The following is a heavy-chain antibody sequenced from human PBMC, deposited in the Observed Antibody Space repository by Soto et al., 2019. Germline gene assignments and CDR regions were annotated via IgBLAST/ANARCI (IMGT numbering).Heavy chain of an antibody. J-gene: IGHJ4*02. CDR3: AASYGSGSAHFDY. V-gene: IGHV1-69*02. CDR2: IIPILRMA. Sequence: QVQLVQSGAEVKMPGSSVKVSCTASGGTFTSYTFSWVRQVPGQGLEWMGRIIPILRMADFAQKFQGRVTMKADESRSIVYMKLSRLRSEDKAVYYCAASYGSGSAHFDYWGQGTLVTVS. CDR1: GGTFTSYT. D-gene: IGHD3-10*01.